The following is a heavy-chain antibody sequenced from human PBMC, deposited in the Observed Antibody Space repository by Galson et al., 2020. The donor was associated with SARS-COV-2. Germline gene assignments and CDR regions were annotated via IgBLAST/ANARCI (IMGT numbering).Heavy chain of an antibody. CDR3: ARGKGGGYYDVVDY. CDR2: ISYDGSNN. V-gene: IGHV3-30*04. Sequence: GGSLRLSCAASGFTFSSYAMHWVRQAPGNGLERVAVISYDGSNNYYADSVQGRFTISRDNSKNTLYLQMNSLRAEGTAVYYCARGKGGGYYDVVDYWGQGTLVTVAS. CDR1: GFTFSSYA. J-gene: IGHJ4*02. D-gene: IGHD3-22*01.